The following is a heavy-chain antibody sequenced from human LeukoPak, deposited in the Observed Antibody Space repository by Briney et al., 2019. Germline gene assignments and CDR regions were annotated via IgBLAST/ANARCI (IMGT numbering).Heavy chain of an antibody. J-gene: IGHJ4*02. V-gene: IGHV3-21*01. D-gene: IGHD3-10*01. Sequence: GGSLRLSCAASGFTFNNYAMEWVRQAPGKGLEWVSSLSSTSINIYYADSVKGRFTISRDNAKNSLYLQMNSLRAEDTAVYYCARLSMTSYGKYYFEYWGQVTLVTVSS. CDR3: ARLSMTSYGKYYFEY. CDR2: LSSTSINI. CDR1: GFTFNNYA.